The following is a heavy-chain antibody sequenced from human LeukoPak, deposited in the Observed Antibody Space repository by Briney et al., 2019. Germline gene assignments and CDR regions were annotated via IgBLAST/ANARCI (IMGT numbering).Heavy chain of an antibody. CDR2: INAGNGNT. D-gene: IGHD2-21*02. J-gene: IGHJ4*02. V-gene: IGHV1-3*03. Sequence: GASVKVSCKASGYTFTSYAMHWVRQAPGHRLEWMGWINAGNGNTKYSQEFQGRVTITRDTSASTAYMELSSLRSEDMAVYYCARGECGGDCYSQLNYWGQGTLVTVSS. CDR1: GYTFTSYA. CDR3: ARGECGGDCYSQLNY.